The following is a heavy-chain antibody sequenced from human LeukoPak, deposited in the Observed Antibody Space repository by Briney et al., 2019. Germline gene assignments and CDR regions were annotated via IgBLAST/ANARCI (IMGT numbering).Heavy chain of an antibody. Sequence: GGSLRLSYAASGFTVSSNYMSWVRQAPGKGLEWVSVIYSGGSTYYADSVKGRFTISRDNSKNTLYLQMNSLRAEDTAVYYCARDYYYDSSGYYYYYMDVWGKGTTVTVSS. D-gene: IGHD3-22*01. CDR3: ARDYYYDSSGYYYYYMDV. CDR2: IYSGGST. J-gene: IGHJ6*03. CDR1: GFTVSSNY. V-gene: IGHV3-53*01.